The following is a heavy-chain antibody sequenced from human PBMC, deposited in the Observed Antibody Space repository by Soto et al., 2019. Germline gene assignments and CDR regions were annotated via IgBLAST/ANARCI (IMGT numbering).Heavy chain of an antibody. V-gene: IGHV3-13*01. CDR1: GFPFSSHD. D-gene: IGHD3-10*01. Sequence: EVQLVESGGGLVQPGGSLRLSCAASGFPFSSHDMHWVRQVTGKGLEWVSGIDSAGDAKYPASVKGRFTISRENAKSSLHLQMNGLTAGDRAVYYCARGGIWGVSWNWFDTWGQETLVTVSS. CDR3: ARGGIWGVSWNWFDT. J-gene: IGHJ5*02. CDR2: IDSAGDA.